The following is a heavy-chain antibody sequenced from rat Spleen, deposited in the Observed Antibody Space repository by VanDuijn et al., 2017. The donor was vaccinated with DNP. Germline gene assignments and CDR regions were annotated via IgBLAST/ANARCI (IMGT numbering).Heavy chain of an antibody. Sequence: EVQLVESGGGLVQPGRSLKLSCAASGFTFSDYYMTWVRQAPTKGLEWVAYITYDGSSTYYGDSVKGRFTISRDNTRRTLHLQIISLRSEDTATYSCARHEDYGSLDYGGQGVMVTVSS. V-gene: IGHV5-22*01. CDR1: GFTFSDYY. J-gene: IGHJ2*01. D-gene: IGHD1-11*01. CDR3: ARHEDYGSLDY. CDR2: ITYDGSST.